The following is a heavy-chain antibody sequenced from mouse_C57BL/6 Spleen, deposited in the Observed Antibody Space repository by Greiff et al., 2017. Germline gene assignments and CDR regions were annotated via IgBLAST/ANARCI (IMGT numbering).Heavy chain of an antibody. CDR3: ARCRITTVVLDY. CDR2: IRNKANGYTT. CDR1: GFTFTDYY. Sequence: EVKLEESGGGLVQPGGSLSLSCAASGFTFTDYYMSWVSQPPGKALEWLGFIRNKANGYTTEYSASVKGRFTISRDNSQSILYLQMNALRADDSATYYCARCRITTVVLDYWGQGTALTVSS. J-gene: IGHJ2*01. D-gene: IGHD1-1*01. V-gene: IGHV7-3*01.